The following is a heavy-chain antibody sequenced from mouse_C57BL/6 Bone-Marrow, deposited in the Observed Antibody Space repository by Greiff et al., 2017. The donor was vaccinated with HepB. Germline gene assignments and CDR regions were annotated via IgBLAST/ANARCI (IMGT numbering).Heavy chain of an antibody. D-gene: IGHD1-1*01. J-gene: IGHJ1*03. Sequence: VQLQESGAELARPGASVKLSCKASGYTFTSYGISWVKQRTGQGLEWIGEIYPRSGNTYYNEKFKGKATLTADKSSSKAYMELRSLTSEESAVYFCASPYYYGSSWYFDVWGTGTTVTVSS. CDR1: GYTFTSYG. CDR3: ASPYYYGSSWYFDV. V-gene: IGHV1-81*01. CDR2: IYPRSGNT.